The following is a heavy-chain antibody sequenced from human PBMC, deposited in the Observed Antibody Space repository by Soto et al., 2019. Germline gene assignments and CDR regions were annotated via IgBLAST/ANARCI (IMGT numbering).Heavy chain of an antibody. V-gene: IGHV3-30*03. CDR3: VGGQYYFDY. D-gene: IGHD3-10*01. CDR2: ISYDGSDK. Sequence: QVQLVESGGGVVQPGRSLRLSCAASGFPFTSYGMHWVREGPDKGLEWVAIISYDGSDKYYADSVKGRFTISRDNSKNTLYLQMNSLRPEDTAFYYGVGGQYYFDYRGQGTLVIVSS. J-gene: IGHJ4*02. CDR1: GFPFTSYG.